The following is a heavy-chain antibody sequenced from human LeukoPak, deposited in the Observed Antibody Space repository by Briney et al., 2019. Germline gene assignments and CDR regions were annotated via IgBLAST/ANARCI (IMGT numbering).Heavy chain of an antibody. CDR3: ARVGVRFDY. CDR2: ISSSSSTI. Sequence: GGSLRLSCAASEFTFSSYSMNWVRQAPGKGLEWVSYISSSSSTIYYAGSVKGRFTISRDNAKNSLYLQMNSLRAEDTAVYYCARVGVRFDYWGQGTLVTVSS. D-gene: IGHD3-16*02. J-gene: IGHJ4*02. CDR1: EFTFSSYS. V-gene: IGHV3-48*01.